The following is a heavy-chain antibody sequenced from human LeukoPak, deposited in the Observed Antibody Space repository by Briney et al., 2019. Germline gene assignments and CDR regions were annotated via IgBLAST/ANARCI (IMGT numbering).Heavy chain of an antibody. CDR1: EFTFSRYW. V-gene: IGHV3-74*01. CDR2: INSDGSST. CDR3: ARGSTSWDLDY. D-gene: IGHD1-26*01. J-gene: IGHJ4*02. Sequence: GGSLRLSCAASEFTFSRYWMHWVRQAPGKGLVWVSRINSDGSSTTHADSVKGRFTISRDNAKNTLYLEMNSLRAEDTAVYYCARGSTSWDLDYWGQGTLVTVSS.